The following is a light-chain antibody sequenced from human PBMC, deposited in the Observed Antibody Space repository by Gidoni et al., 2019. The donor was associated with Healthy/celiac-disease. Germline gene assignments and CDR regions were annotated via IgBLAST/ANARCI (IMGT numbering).Light chain of an antibody. CDR1: SSNIGAGYD. J-gene: IGLJ3*02. V-gene: IGLV1-40*01. Sequence: QSVLTQPPSVSGAPGQRVTSSCTGSSSNIGAGYDVHWYQQLPGTAPKLLIYGNSNRPSGVPDRFSGSKSGTSASLAITGLQAEDEADYYCQSYDSSTRVFGGGTKLTVL. CDR3: QSYDSSTRV. CDR2: GNS.